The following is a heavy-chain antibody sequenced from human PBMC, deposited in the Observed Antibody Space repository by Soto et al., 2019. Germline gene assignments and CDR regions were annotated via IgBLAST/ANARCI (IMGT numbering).Heavy chain of an antibody. J-gene: IGHJ6*02. CDR2: ISGSGGST. CDR1: GFTFSSYA. V-gene: IGHV3-23*01. Sequence: PGGSLRLSCAASGFTFSSYAMSWVRQAPGKGLEWVSAISGSGGSTYYADSVKGRFTISRDNSKNTLYLKMNSLRAEDTAVYYCAKDQSSSIYYYGMDVWGQGTTVTVSS. CDR3: AKDQSSSIYYYGMDV. D-gene: IGHD6-6*01.